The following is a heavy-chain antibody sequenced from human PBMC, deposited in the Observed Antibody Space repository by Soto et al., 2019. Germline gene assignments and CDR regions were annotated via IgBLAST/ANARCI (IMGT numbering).Heavy chain of an antibody. V-gene: IGHV4-4*02. J-gene: IGHJ4*02. CDR1: GGSISSSSC. Sequence: SETLSLTCAVSGGSISSSSCWSFVRQPPGKGLEWIGEIYHSGSTNYNPSLKSRVTISVDKSKNQFSLKLSSVTAADTAVHYCARRGDGSGSLDYWGRGTLVTVSS. CDR3: ARRGDGSGSLDY. D-gene: IGHD3-10*01. CDR2: IYHSGST.